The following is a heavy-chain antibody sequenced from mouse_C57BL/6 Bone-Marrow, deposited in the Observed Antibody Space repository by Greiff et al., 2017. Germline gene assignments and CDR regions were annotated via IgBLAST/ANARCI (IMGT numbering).Heavy chain of an antibody. V-gene: IGHV1-69*01. CDR1: GYTFTSYW. CDR2: IDPSDSYT. CDR3: ARGGYGSPAGCFDV. J-gene: IGHJ1*03. D-gene: IGHD1-1*01. Sequence: QVQLQQSGAELVMPGASVKLSCKASGYTFTSYWMRWVKQTPGQGLEWIGEIDPSDSYTNYNQKFKGKSTLTVDKSSSTAYMKLRSLTAEDSAVYYCARGGYGSPAGCFDVWGTGTTVTVSS.